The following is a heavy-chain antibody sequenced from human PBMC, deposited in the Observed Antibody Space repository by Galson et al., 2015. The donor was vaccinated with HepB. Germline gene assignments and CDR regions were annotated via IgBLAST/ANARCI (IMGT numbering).Heavy chain of an antibody. Sequence: ETLSLTCAVYGGSFSGYYWSWIRQPPGKGLEWIGSIYYSGSTYYNPTLKSRVTISVDTSKNQFSLKLSSVTAADTAVYYCARTGTTPNYFYYYMDVWGKGTTVTVSS. CDR3: ARTGTTPNYFYYYMDV. D-gene: IGHD1-1*01. V-gene: IGHV4-34*01. J-gene: IGHJ6*03. CDR1: GGSFSGYY. CDR2: IYYSGST.